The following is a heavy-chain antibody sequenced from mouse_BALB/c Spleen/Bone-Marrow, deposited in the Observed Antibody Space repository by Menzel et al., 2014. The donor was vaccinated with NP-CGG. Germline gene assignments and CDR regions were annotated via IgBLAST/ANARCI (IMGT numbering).Heavy chain of an antibody. V-gene: IGHV1S56*01. CDR2: IYPGGGST. CDR1: GFTFRSYD. D-gene: IGHD3-2*01. Sequence: QVQLQQSGPELVKPGALVKISCKASGFTFRSYDINWVKQRPGQGLEWIGWIYPGGGSTKYNEKFKGKATLTADKSSSTAYMQLSSLTSDNSAVYFCARSGDSSGYGFAYWGQGTLVTVSA. CDR3: ARSGDSSGYGFAY. J-gene: IGHJ3*01.